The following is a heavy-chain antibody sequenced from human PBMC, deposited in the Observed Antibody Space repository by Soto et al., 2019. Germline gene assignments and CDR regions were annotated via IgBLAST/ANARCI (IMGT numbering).Heavy chain of an antibody. CDR1: GYTFTGYY. CDR3: ARGNDYGDDYYYYGMDV. Sequence: ASVKVSCKASGYTFTGYYMHWVRQAPGQGLEWMGWINPNSGGTNYAQKFQGWVTMTRDTSISTAYMELSRLRSDDTAVYYCARGNDYGDDYYYYGMDVWGQGTTVTAP. V-gene: IGHV1-2*04. J-gene: IGHJ6*02. CDR2: INPNSGGT. D-gene: IGHD4-17*01.